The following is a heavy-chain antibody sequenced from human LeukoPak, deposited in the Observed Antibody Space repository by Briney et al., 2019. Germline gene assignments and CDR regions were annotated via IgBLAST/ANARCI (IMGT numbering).Heavy chain of an antibody. D-gene: IGHD7-27*01. Sequence: GGSLRLSCVASGFTFSNAWMSWVRQAPGKGLEWVGRIKSKTDGGATDYAAPVKGRFTISRDDSKNTLYLQMSSLKTEDTAVYYCTTDGWGFRFDYWGQGTLVTVSS. V-gene: IGHV3-15*01. CDR2: IKSKTDGGAT. CDR3: TTDGWGFRFDY. J-gene: IGHJ4*02. CDR1: GFTFSNAW.